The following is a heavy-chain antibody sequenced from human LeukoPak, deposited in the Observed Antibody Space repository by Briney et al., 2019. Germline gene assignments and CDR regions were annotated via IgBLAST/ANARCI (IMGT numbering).Heavy chain of an antibody. CDR1: GGSISSSDSY. V-gene: IGHV4-39*01. D-gene: IGHD2-15*01. J-gene: IGHJ2*01. CDR2: IYYSGNT. Sequence: PSETLSLTCTVSGGSISSSDSYWGWIRQPPGKGLEWIGSIYYSGNTYYNPSLKSRVTISVDTSKNQFSLKLSSVTAADTVVYYCARQDIVVVVAENWYFDLWGRGTLVTVSS. CDR3: ARQDIVVVVAENWYFDL.